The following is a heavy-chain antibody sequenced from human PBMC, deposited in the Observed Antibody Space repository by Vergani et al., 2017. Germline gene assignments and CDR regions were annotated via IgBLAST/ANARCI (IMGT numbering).Heavy chain of an antibody. CDR2: IRSKANSYAT. Sequence: VQLVESGGGVVQPGRSLRLSCAASGFTFSSYGMHWVRQAPGKGLEWVGRIRSKANSYATAYAASVKGRFTISRDDSKNTAYLQMNSLKTEDTAVYYCTRQSGYSYGSNYFDYWGQGTLVTVSS. V-gene: IGHV3-73*01. CDR1: GFTFSSYG. J-gene: IGHJ4*02. CDR3: TRQSGYSYGSNYFDY. D-gene: IGHD5-18*01.